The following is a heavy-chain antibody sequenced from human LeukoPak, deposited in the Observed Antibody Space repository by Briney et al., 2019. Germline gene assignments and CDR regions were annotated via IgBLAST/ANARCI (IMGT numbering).Heavy chain of an antibody. CDR3: ARAETSPLFDY. V-gene: IGHV4-34*01. CDR1: GGSFSGYY. J-gene: IGHJ4*02. CDR2: INHSGST. Sequence: SETLSLTCAVYGGSFSGYYWSWIRQPPGKGLEWIGEINHSGSTNYNPSLKSRVTISVDTSKNQFSLKLSSVTAADTAVYYCARAETSPLFDYWGQGTLVTVSS.